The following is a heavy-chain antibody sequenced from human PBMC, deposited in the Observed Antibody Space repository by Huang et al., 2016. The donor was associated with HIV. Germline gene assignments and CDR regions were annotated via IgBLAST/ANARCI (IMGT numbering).Heavy chain of an antibody. J-gene: IGHJ5*02. CDR1: GDSVSSHY. CDR3: VRDQGRLAVGGIDNWFDP. V-gene: IGHV4-59*02. CDR2: VYDSGTT. D-gene: IGHD6-19*01. Sequence: QVRLQESGPGLVKSSETLSLSCTVSGDSVSSHYWGWIRHPPGKGLEWIGTVYDSGTTKYNPRLKSRITRSVDTAKNGFSLNITSVSAADTAMYFCVRDQGRLAVGGIDNWFDPWGQGALVTVSS.